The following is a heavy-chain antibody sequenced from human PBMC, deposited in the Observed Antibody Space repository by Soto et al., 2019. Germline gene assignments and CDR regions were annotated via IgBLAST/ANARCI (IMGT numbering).Heavy chain of an antibody. J-gene: IGHJ4*02. V-gene: IGHV3-23*01. D-gene: IGHD6-6*01. CDR1: GFTFSSYA. CDR3: AKDLILLYSSSDFDY. CDR2: FSGSGGST. Sequence: EVQLLESGGGLVQPGGSLRLSCAASGFTFSSYAMSWVRQAPGKGLEWVSAFSGSGGSTYYADSVKGRFTISRDNSKNTLYLQMNSLRAEDTAVYYCAKDLILLYSSSDFDYWGQGTLVTVSS.